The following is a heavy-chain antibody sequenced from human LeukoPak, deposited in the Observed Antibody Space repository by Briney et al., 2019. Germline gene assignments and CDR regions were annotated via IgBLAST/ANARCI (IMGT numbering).Heavy chain of an antibody. D-gene: IGHD4-11*01. Sequence: SQTLSLTCTVSGGSISGGGYYWSWIRQHPGKGLEWIGYIYYSGSTNYNPSLKSRVTISVDTSKNRFSLKLSSVTAADTAVYYCARVYYGNASYYYYYMDVWGKGTTVTVSS. CDR3: ARVYYGNASYYYYYMDV. CDR1: GGSISGGGYY. J-gene: IGHJ6*03. V-gene: IGHV4-31*03. CDR2: IYYSGST.